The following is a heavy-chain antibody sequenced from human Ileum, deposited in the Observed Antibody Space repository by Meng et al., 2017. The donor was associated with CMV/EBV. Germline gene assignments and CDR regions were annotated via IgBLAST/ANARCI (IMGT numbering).Heavy chain of an antibody. CDR3: ARDGYYPSRVFDY. CDR1: GYTFTDYA. D-gene: IGHD2-2*03. Sequence: QVQLVQSGAEVKKPGASGKVSCKASGYTFTDYAITWVRQAPGQGLEWMGWISGYNSNTKYAQKFQGRVTMTTDTSTTTVYMELRNLRYDDTAVYYCARDGYYPSRVFDYWGLGTLVTVSS. V-gene: IGHV1-18*01. CDR2: ISGYNSNT. J-gene: IGHJ4*01.